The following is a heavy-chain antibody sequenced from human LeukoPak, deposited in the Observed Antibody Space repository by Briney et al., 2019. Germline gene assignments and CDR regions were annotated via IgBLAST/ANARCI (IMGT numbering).Heavy chain of an antibody. J-gene: IGHJ4*02. V-gene: IGHV1-69*13. D-gene: IGHD3-3*01. Sequence: SVKVSCKASGGTFSSYAISWVRQAPGQGLEWMGGIIPIFGTANYAQKFQGRVTITADESTSTAYMELSSLTSEGTAVYFCARGLWSAHRREYYFDSWGQGTLVTVSS. CDR2: IIPIFGTA. CDR1: GGTFSSYA. CDR3: ARGLWSAHRREYYFDS.